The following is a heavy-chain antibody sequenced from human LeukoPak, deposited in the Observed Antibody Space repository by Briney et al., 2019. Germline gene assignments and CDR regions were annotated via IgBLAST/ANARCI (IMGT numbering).Heavy chain of an antibody. Sequence: GASVTVSCKASGYTFTDHYMHWVRQAPGQGLEWMGFINPKTGATRYAQKFQGSITVTRDTSVNTAYMELSGLGPDDTAMYYCVRVAYCGANCYYYVDSWGQGTLVTVSS. J-gene: IGHJ4*02. D-gene: IGHD2-21*02. V-gene: IGHV1-2*02. CDR2: INPKTGAT. CDR3: VRVAYCGANCYYYVDS. CDR1: GYTFTDHY.